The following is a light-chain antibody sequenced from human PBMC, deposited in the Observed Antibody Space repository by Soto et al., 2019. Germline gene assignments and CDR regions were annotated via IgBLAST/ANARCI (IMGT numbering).Light chain of an antibody. CDR1: ISDVGGYNY. J-gene: IGLJ1*01. CDR3: SSYTSRSTV. CDR2: EVS. V-gene: IGLV2-14*01. Sequence: QCSPMLPGSVCGSSGQSSNISWTGTISDVGGYNYVSWYQQHPGKAPKLMIYEVSNRPSGVSNRFSGSKSGNTASLTISGLQAEDEADYYSSSYTSRSTVFATGTKGIGL.